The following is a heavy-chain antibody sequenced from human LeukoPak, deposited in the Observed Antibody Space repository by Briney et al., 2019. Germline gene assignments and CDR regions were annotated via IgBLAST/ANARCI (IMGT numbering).Heavy chain of an antibody. V-gene: IGHV1-18*01. CDR1: RYIFSMLG. J-gene: IGHJ4*02. D-gene: IGHD3-3*01. Sequence: ASVKVSCKASRYIFSMLGISWLRQVPGQGPEWMGWISPDTGNTNYAQKFQGRVSLTRDRSTSTAYMELRNLRSDDTAVYYCARDMDDFWSGPFYFAYWGQGTLVAVSS. CDR3: ARDMDDFWSGPFYFAY. CDR2: ISPDTGNT.